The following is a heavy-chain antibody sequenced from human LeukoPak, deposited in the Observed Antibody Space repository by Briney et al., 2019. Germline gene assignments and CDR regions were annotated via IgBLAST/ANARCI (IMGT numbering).Heavy chain of an antibody. J-gene: IGHJ1*01. CDR1: GFTFTTYW. CDR3: ARTHLNYYDSSGYYYVGYFQH. V-gene: IGHV3-7*01. CDR2: INQDGTEK. D-gene: IGHD3-22*01. Sequence: GGSLRLSCAASGFTFTTYWMSWVRQAPGKGLEWVANINQDGTEKYYVDSVKGRFTISRDNAKNSLYLQMNSLRAEDTAVYYCARTHLNYYDSSGYYYVGYFQHWGQGTLVTVSS.